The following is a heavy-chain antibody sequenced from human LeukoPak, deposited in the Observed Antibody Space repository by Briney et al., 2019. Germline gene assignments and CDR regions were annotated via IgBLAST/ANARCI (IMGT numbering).Heavy chain of an antibody. V-gene: IGHV3-7*03. Sequence: PGGSLRLSCAVSVFALSSRLMTWVHQVPGRGPEWVANVNRDGSETYYLDSVKGRFTISKDNAKNSLYLQMNSLRAEDTALYHCARNNGMDVWGQGTTVIVSS. CDR2: VNRDGSET. CDR3: ARNNGMDV. CDR1: VFALSSRL. J-gene: IGHJ6*02.